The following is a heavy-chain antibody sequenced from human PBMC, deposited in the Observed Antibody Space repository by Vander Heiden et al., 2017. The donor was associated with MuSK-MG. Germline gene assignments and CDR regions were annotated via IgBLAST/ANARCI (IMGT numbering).Heavy chain of an antibody. D-gene: IGHD4-4*01. J-gene: IGHJ3*02. V-gene: IGHV6-1*01. CDR3: AIDVTRRVQRNAFDI. CDR1: GDRVSRNSAA. Sequence: QVQLQQSGQGLVKPSQTLSLTCAISGDRVSRNSAAWNWIRQSPSRGLEWLGRTYYRSKWYNDYAVSGKSRITINPDTSKNQVSMQLNSVTTEETAVYYCAIDVTRRVQRNAFDIWGQGTMVTVFS. CDR2: TYYRSKWYN.